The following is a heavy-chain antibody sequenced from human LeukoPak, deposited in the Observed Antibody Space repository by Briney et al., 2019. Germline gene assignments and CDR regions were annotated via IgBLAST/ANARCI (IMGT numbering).Heavy chain of an antibody. J-gene: IGHJ4*02. Sequence: GGSLRLSCVASGFTLSSNWMSWVRQSPGRGLEWVANIRQDGSDRYYMDSVRGRFTISRDNAKNSLSLQMNSLRVEDTAVYYCARDRDCGDGGCYPHFDYWGQGVQVTVPS. D-gene: IGHD2-15*01. CDR1: GFTLSSNW. CDR3: ARDRDCGDGGCYPHFDY. CDR2: IRQDGSDR. V-gene: IGHV3-7*01.